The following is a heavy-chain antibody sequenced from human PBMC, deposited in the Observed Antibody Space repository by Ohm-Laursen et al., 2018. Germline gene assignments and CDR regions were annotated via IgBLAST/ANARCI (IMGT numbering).Heavy chain of an antibody. CDR2: DSGSGDST. D-gene: IGHD3-16*01. CDR3: ARGSLNGLDV. J-gene: IGHJ6*02. Sequence: SLRLSCAASGFTFSSYGMSWVRQAPGKGLEWVSADSGSGDSTQHADSVKGRFTISRDNSKNTLYLQMNSLRAEDTAVYYCARGSLNGLDVWGQGTTVTVSS. CDR1: GFTFSSYG. V-gene: IGHV3-23*01.